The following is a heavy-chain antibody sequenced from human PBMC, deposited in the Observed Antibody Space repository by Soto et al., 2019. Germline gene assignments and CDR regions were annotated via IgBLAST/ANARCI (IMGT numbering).Heavy chain of an antibody. V-gene: IGHV1-18*01. Sequence: QVQLVQSGAEVKKPGASVKVSCKASGYTFTSYGISWVRQAPGQGLEWMGWISLQTGKTKYTQKLQGRVTVTTDTSTSSAYMELRSLTSDDTAVYYCARAEGSSNWGHWGQGTMVTVSS. CDR3: ARAEGSSNWGH. CDR1: GYTFTSYG. CDR2: ISLQTGKT. D-gene: IGHD6-13*01. J-gene: IGHJ3*01.